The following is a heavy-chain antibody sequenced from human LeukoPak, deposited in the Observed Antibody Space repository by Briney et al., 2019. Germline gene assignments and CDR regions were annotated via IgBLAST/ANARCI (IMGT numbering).Heavy chain of an antibody. D-gene: IGHD4-17*01. Sequence: SETLSLTCTVAGGSIRSSSYYWGWIRQPPGKGLEWIGSIYYSGSTYYNPSLKSRVTISVDTSKNQFSLKLSSVTAADTAVYYCARLIGYDYGDYVGAFDIWGQGTMVTVSS. J-gene: IGHJ3*02. CDR2: IYYSGST. V-gene: IGHV4-39*07. CDR3: ARLIGYDYGDYVGAFDI. CDR1: GGSIRSSSYY.